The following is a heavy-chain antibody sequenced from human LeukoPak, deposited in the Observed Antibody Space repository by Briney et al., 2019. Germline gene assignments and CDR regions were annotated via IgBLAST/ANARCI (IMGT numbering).Heavy chain of an antibody. J-gene: IGHJ4*02. D-gene: IGHD3-22*01. CDR1: GFAFSSYW. CDR3: ARESAGSYYYDSSGYYTFDY. CDR2: IKQDGSEK. V-gene: IGHV3-7*01. Sequence: PGGSLRLSCAASGFAFSSYWMSWVRQAPGKGLEWVANIKQDGSEKYYVDSVKGRFTISRDNAKNSLYLQMNSLRAEDTAVYYCARESAGSYYYDSSGYYTFDYWGQGTLVTVSS.